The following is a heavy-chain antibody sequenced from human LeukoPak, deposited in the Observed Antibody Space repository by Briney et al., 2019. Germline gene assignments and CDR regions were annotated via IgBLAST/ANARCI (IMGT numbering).Heavy chain of an antibody. CDR1: GYSISSGYY. D-gene: IGHD4-17*01. Sequence: SETLSLTCTVSGYSISSGYYWGWIRQPPGKGLEWIGSIYHSGSTYYNPSLKSRVTISVDTSKNQFSLKLSSVTAADTAVYYCARDPPVTFDYWGQGTLVTVSS. V-gene: IGHV4-38-2*02. J-gene: IGHJ4*02. CDR2: IYHSGST. CDR3: ARDPPVTFDY.